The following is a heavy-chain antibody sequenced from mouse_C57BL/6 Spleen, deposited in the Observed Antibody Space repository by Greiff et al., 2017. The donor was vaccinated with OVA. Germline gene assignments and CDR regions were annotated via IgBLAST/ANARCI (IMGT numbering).Heavy chain of an antibody. J-gene: IGHJ4*01. D-gene: IGHD1-1*01. CDR1: GFTFSSYG. CDR3: ARRISTTVVAGDMDDYAMDY. Sequence: EVQGVESGGDLVKPGGSLKLSCAASGFTFSSYGMSWVRQTPDKRLEWVATISSGGSYTYYPDSVKGRFTFSRDNAKNTLYLQMSSLKSEDTAMYDCARRISTTVVAGDMDDYAMDYWGQGTSVTVSS. CDR2: ISSGGSYT. V-gene: IGHV5-6*01.